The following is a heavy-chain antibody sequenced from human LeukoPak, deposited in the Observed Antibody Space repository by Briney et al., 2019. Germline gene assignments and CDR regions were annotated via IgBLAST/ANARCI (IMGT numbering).Heavy chain of an antibody. CDR2: IYTSGST. D-gene: IGHD2-2*01. Sequence: SQTLSLTCTVSGGSISSGSYYWSWIRQPAGKGLEWIGRIYTSGSTNYNPSLKSRVTISVDTSKNQFSLKLISVTAADTAVYYCARDNLVVVPADNWFDPWGQGTLVTVSS. CDR1: GGSISSGSYY. CDR3: ARDNLVVVPADNWFDP. J-gene: IGHJ5*02. V-gene: IGHV4-61*02.